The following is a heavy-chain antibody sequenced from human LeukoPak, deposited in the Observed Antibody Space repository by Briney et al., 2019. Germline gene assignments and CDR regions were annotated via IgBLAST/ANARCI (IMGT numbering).Heavy chain of an antibody. Sequence: GGSLRLSCAASGFTFSSYAMSWVRQAPGKGLEWVSAISGSGGSTYYADSVKGRFTISRDNSKNTLYLQMNSLRAEDTAVYYCAKGEARYCSGGSCYNYYYGMDVWGQGTTVTVSS. CDR3: AKGEARYCSGGSCYNYYYGMDV. D-gene: IGHD2-15*01. J-gene: IGHJ6*02. CDR1: GFTFSSYA. V-gene: IGHV3-23*01. CDR2: ISGSGGST.